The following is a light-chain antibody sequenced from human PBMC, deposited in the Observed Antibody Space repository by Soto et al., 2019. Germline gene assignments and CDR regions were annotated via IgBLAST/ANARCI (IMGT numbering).Light chain of an antibody. CDR3: QQRSNWPST. J-gene: IGKJ4*01. CDR1: QSVSSY. V-gene: IGKV3-11*01. Sequence: EIVLTQSPATLSLSPGDRATLSCRASQSVSSYLAWYQQKPCQAPRLLIYDASNRATGIPARFSGSGSGTDFTLTITSLEPEDFAVYYCQQRSNWPSTFCGGTKVEIK. CDR2: DAS.